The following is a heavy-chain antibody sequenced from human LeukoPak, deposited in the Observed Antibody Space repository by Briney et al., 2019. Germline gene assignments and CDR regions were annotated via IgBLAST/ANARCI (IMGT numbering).Heavy chain of an antibody. V-gene: IGHV4-4*02. Sequence: PSETLSLTCAVSGVSISSSNWWSWVRQPPGKGLEWIGEIYQSGSTNYNPSLKSRVTISVDKSKNQFSLKLSSVTAADTAVYYCATVSSSYDILTGYYSTQVLYWGQGTLVTVSS. CDR3: ATVSSSYDILTGYYSTQVLY. D-gene: IGHD3-9*01. CDR2: IYQSGST. J-gene: IGHJ4*02. CDR1: GVSISSSNW.